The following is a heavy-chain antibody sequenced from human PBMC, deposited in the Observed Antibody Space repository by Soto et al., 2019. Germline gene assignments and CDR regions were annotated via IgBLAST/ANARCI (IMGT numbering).Heavy chain of an antibody. CDR2: IYYSGST. J-gene: IGHJ6*02. CDR1: GGSISSGDYY. D-gene: IGHD3-3*01. V-gene: IGHV4-30-4*01. Sequence: PSETLSLTCTVSGGSISSGDYYWSWIRQPPGKGPEWIGYIYYSGSTYYNPSLKSRVTISVDTSKNQYSLKLSSVTAADTAVYYCAIITIFGVVPTNYGMDVWGQGTTVTVSS. CDR3: AIITIFGVVPTNYGMDV.